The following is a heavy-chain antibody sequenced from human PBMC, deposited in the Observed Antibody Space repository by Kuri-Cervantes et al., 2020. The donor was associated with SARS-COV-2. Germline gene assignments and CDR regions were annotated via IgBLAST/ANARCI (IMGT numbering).Heavy chain of an antibody. Sequence: VKVSCKASGGAFSSYPLSWVRQAPGQGLEWMGEINPMFHKANFAEEFQGRVTLTTDESTSTAYMELSSLTSQDTAVYYCARQGRRGPFFDYWGQGTLVTVSS. J-gene: IGHJ4*02. D-gene: IGHD1-26*01. CDR3: ARQGRRGPFFDY. V-gene: IGHV1-69*05. CDR2: INPMFHKA. CDR1: GGAFSSYP.